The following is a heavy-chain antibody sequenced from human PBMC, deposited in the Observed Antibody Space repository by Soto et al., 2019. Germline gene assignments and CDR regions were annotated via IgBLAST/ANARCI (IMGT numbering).Heavy chain of an antibody. CDR1: DGSISNFY. J-gene: IGHJ4*02. D-gene: IGHD3-22*01. CDR2: ISSSGNT. CDR3: ARAPMVLTRSYFDA. Sequence: SETLSLTCTVSDGSISNFYWSWIRQPPGKGLEWIGYISSSGNTNYNPSLKSRVPISVDTSKNQFSLNLTSVTAADTAVYYCARAPMVLTRSYFDAWGQGTPVTVS. V-gene: IGHV4-59*01.